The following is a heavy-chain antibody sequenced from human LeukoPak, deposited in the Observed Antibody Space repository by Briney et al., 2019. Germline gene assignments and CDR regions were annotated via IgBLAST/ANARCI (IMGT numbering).Heavy chain of an antibody. Sequence: PGGSLRLSCAASKFTFSHYAMHCVRQAPGKGLEWVAVIWNDGSDKYYADSVKGRFTVSRDNSRNILYLQMDSLRAEDTGVYYCAKDAQRGFDYSNSLQHWGPGTLVTVSS. D-gene: IGHD4-11*01. CDR1: KFTFSHYA. V-gene: IGHV3-33*06. J-gene: IGHJ1*01. CDR2: IWNDGSDK. CDR3: AKDAQRGFDYSNSLQH.